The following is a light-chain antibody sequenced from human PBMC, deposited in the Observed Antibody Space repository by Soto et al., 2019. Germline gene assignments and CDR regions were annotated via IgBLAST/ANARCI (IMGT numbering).Light chain of an antibody. CDR2: TTS. CDR1: QSISNS. Sequence: DIQMPQSPSSLSASVGDRVTITCRASQSISNSLNWYQQKPGKAPDLLIYTTSSLQSGVPSRFSGSGAGTDFTLTISRLQPEDCATYYCQQSYSTPPTFGGGTNVEIK. V-gene: IGKV1-39*01. CDR3: QQSYSTPPT. J-gene: IGKJ4*01.